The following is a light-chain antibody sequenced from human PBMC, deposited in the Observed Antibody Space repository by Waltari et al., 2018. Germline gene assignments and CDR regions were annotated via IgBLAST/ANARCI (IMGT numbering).Light chain of an antibody. CDR3: SAWDHRLHVHV. CDR1: SNNVGSRD. CDR2: GTS. Sequence: QSALTQEASVSGTVGQKVTHSCAGNSNNVGSRDVGWYQQISRGAPTTLMFGTSLPSGSPERFSCSKSGTTASLTISVLQPEDEAEYFCSAWDHRLHVHVFGTGTQVTVL. V-gene: IGLV1-44*01. J-gene: IGLJ1*01.